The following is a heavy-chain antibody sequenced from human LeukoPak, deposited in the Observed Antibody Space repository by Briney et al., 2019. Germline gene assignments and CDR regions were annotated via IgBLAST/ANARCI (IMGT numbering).Heavy chain of an antibody. D-gene: IGHD6-19*01. Sequence: GGSLRLSCAASGLIFSNACMSWVRQAPGKGLEWVGRIKSKTEGETTDYATPVKGRFTISRDDSKDTLYLQMDSLKTEDTAVYYCTTYSSGPWHWGQGTLVTVSS. CDR1: GLIFSNAC. CDR3: TTYSSGPWH. CDR2: IKSKTEGETT. J-gene: IGHJ4*02. V-gene: IGHV3-15*01.